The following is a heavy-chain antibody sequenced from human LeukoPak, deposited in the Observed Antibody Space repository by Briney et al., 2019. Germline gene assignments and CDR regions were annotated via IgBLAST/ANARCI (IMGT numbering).Heavy chain of an antibody. CDR2: IYSGGST. CDR1: GFTVSSNY. J-gene: IGHJ4*02. V-gene: IGHV3-53*01. D-gene: IGHD3-3*01. CDR3: AKAYDFWSTAPFDY. Sequence: QPGGSLRLSCAASGFTVSSNYMSWVRQAPGKGLEWVSVIYSGGSTYYADSVKGRFTISRDNSKNTLYLQMNSLRAEDTAVYYCAKAYDFWSTAPFDYWGQGTLVTVSS.